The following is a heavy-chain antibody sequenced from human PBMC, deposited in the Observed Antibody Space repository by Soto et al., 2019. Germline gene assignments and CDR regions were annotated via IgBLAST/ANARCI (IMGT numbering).Heavy chain of an antibody. CDR2: IYHDGTT. CDR1: GYPIANGYF. CDR3: VRHTSVSLQLGFDI. J-gene: IGHJ3*02. Sequence: PSETLSLTCAVSGYPIANGYFWGWIRKPPGKGLEWIGSIYHDGTTNYNPSLKSRGIISVDTSKNQFSLELRALTAADTAVYSCVRHTSVSLQLGFDIWGQGTMVTVSS. D-gene: IGHD2-8*01. V-gene: IGHV4-38-2*01.